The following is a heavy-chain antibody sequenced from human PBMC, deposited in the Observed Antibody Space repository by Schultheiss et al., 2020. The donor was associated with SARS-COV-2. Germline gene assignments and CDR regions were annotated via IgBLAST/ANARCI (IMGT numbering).Heavy chain of an antibody. CDR1: GYTFTSYG. D-gene: IGHD3-16*01. CDR2: IIPIFGIA. Sequence: ASVKVSCKASGYTFTSYGISWVRQAPGQGLEWMGGIIPIFGIANYAQKFQGRVTMTRDTSISTAYMELSRLRSDDTAVYYCATVGGGDYWGQGTLVTVSS. CDR3: ATVGGGDY. J-gene: IGHJ4*02. V-gene: IGHV1-2*02.